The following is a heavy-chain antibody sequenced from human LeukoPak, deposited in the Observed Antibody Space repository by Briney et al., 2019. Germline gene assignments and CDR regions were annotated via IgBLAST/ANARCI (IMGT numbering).Heavy chain of an antibody. CDR3: ASGQVIAVAGSGFPLHY. V-gene: IGHV3-30*03. Sequence: PGGSLRLSCAASGFTFSSYGMHWVRQAPGKGLEWVAVISYDGSNKYYADSVKGRFTISRDNSKNTLYLQLNSLRAEDTAVYYCASGQVIAVAGSGFPLHYWGQGTLVTVSS. CDR2: ISYDGSNK. CDR1: GFTFSSYG. D-gene: IGHD6-19*01. J-gene: IGHJ4*02.